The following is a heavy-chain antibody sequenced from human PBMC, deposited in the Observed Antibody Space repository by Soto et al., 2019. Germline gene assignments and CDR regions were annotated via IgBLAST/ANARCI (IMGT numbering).Heavy chain of an antibody. D-gene: IGHD5-12*01. J-gene: IGHJ4*02. Sequence: EVQLEESGGGLVQPGGSLRLSCSASGFTFSTYAMHWVRQAPGQGLEYVSGMSSNGRSTNYADSVKGRFTISRDNSKNTLYLQMSSLRAEDTAVYYCVKDRLGYSGYDLGYWGQGTLVTVSS. V-gene: IGHV3-64D*06. CDR2: MSSNGRST. CDR1: GFTFSTYA. CDR3: VKDRLGYSGYDLGY.